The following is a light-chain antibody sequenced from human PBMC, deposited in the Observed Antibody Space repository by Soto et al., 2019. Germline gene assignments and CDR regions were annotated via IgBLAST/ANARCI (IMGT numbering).Light chain of an antibody. CDR1: QSISSN. Sequence: EILIPQSPATLSVSPGERLTLSWRASQSISSNLACYQQKPGQAPRLLIFRTSSRANGFPARFSGSGSGAEFILTLSSLQSEDFGSYYCQQYNNWHRATFGGGTKVDIK. J-gene: IGKJ4*01. CDR2: RTS. V-gene: IGKV3-15*01. CDR3: QQYNNWHRAT.